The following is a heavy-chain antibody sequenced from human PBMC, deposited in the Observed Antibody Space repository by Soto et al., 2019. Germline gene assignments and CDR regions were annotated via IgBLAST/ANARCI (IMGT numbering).Heavy chain of an antibody. D-gene: IGHD3-10*01. CDR1: GGSITRGGYY. CDR3: ARGHRIRGIVRWFDP. Sequence: TLSLTCTVSGGSITRGGYYWSWIRQHPVKGLEWIGYIYEGGSTYYNPSLKSRVTISVDTSKNQFSLSLSSVAAADTAVYYCARGHRIRGIVRWFDPWGQGXLVTV. J-gene: IGHJ5*02. V-gene: IGHV4-31*03. CDR2: IYEGGST.